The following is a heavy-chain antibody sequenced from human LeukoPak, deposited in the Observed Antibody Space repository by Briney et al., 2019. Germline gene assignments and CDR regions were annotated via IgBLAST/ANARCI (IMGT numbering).Heavy chain of an antibody. J-gene: IGHJ6*01. D-gene: IGHD1-26*01. CDR1: GDYISSYY. CDR2: IYYTGST. V-gene: IGHV4-59*01. CDR3: ARAVLPGTYYEKYYYYYGLYA. Sequence: SETLSLTCTVSGDYISSYYWNWIRQPPGKGLEWIGYIYYTGSTNYNPSLKSRVTMSVATSKKQFSLKLTSVPAADTAVYYCARAVLPGTYYEKYYYYYGLYASGPGTTVTVSS.